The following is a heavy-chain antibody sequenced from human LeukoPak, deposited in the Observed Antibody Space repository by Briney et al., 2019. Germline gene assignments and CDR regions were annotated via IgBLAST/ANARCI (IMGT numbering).Heavy chain of an antibody. CDR1: GFTFDDYA. Sequence: GGSLRLSCAASGFTFDDYAMHWVRQAPGKGLEWVSGISWNSGSIGYAASVQRRFTISRDHAKKSLYLQMNSLRAEDTAIYYCASSNVEHLGDYSFYYMDVWGKGTTITVSS. D-gene: IGHD3-10*01. V-gene: IGHV3-9*01. CDR3: ASSNVEHLGDYSFYYMDV. J-gene: IGHJ6*03. CDR2: ISWNSGSI.